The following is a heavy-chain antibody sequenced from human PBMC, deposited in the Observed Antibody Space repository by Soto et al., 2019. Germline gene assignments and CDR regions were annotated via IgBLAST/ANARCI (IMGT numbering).Heavy chain of an antibody. Sequence: ASVKVSCKASGYTFTNYAIHWVRQAPGQGLEWMGWINPNSGATNYAQKLQGWVTMTRDTSISTAYMELSSLRSDDTALYYCARAVVTTTPNFDYWGQGTLVTVSS. J-gene: IGHJ4*02. V-gene: IGHV1-2*04. CDR1: GYTFTNYA. CDR3: ARAVVTTTPNFDY. CDR2: INPNSGAT. D-gene: IGHD5-12*01.